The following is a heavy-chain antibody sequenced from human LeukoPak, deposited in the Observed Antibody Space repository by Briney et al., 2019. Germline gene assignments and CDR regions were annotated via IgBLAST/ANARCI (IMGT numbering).Heavy chain of an antibody. CDR1: GFTFSSYG. J-gene: IGHJ4*02. Sequence: PGGSLRLSCAASGFTFSSYGMHWVRQAPGKGLEWVAVISYDGSNKYYADSVKGRFSISRDNSKNTLYLQMNSLRAEDTAVYYCAKDGSRGGFDYWGQGTLVTVSS. V-gene: IGHV3-30*18. D-gene: IGHD2-15*01. CDR2: ISYDGSNK. CDR3: AKDGSRGGFDY.